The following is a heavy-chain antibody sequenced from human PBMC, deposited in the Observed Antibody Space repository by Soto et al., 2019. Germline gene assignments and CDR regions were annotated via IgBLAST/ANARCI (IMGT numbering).Heavy chain of an antibody. CDR1: GFTFSSYS. D-gene: IGHD2-2*02. V-gene: IGHV3-21*01. CDR2: ISSSSSYI. Sequence: GGSLRLSCAASGFTFSSYSMNWVRQAPGKGLEWVSSISSSSSYIYYADSVKGRFTISRDNAKNSLYLQMNSLRAEDTAVYYRARNCSSTSCYTDFYYYYGMDVWGQGTTVTVSS. CDR3: ARNCSSTSCYTDFYYYYGMDV. J-gene: IGHJ6*02.